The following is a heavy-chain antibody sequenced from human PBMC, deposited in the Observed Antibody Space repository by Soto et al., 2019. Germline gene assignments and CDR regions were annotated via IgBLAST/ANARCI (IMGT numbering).Heavy chain of an antibody. CDR2: IIPMFGTA. Sequence: QVQLVQSGAEVKKPGSSVKVSCKASGGTFSTYGVSWVRQAPGQGLEWMGGIIPMFGTANYAQKFQGRVTITADESMTTAYMEMRSLRSDDPAGYFCAREADRRWLHLLDFWGQGTLVTVSS. J-gene: IGHJ4*02. CDR1: GGTFSTYG. CDR3: AREADRRWLHLLDF. V-gene: IGHV1-69*01. D-gene: IGHD5-12*01.